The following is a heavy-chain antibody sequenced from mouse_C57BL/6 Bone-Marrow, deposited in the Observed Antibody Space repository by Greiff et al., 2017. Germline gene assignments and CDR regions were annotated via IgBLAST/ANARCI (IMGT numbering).Heavy chain of an antibody. CDR3: ARATGALGVWRYY. CDR2: INPNNGGT. D-gene: IGHD1-1*02. V-gene: IGHV1-26*01. CDR1: GYTFTDYY. Sequence: VQLQQSGPELVKPGASVKISCKASGYTFTDYYMNWVKQSHGKSLAWIGDINPNNGGTSYNPKFKGKATLTVDKSSSTAYMELRSLTSEDSAVDYGARATGALGVWRYYWGQGTSVTVSS. J-gene: IGHJ4*01.